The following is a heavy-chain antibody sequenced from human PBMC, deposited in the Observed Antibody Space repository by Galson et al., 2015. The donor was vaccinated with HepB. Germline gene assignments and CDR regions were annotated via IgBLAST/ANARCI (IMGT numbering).Heavy chain of an antibody. Sequence: SLRLSCAASGFTFSSYSMNWVRQAPGKGLEWVSSISSSSSYLYYADSVKGRFTISRDNAKNSLYLQMNSLRAEDTAVYYCARAGCSSTSCYNAFDYWGQGTLVTVSS. CDR3: ARAGCSSTSCYNAFDY. CDR1: GFTFSSYS. V-gene: IGHV3-21*01. CDR2: ISSSSSYL. D-gene: IGHD2-2*01. J-gene: IGHJ4*02.